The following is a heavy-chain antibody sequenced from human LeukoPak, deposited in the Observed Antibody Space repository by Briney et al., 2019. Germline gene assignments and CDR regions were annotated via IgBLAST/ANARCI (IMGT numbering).Heavy chain of an antibody. CDR3: ARLLWFGELLFSDYYYMDV. D-gene: IGHD3-10*01. J-gene: IGHJ6*03. CDR2: INPNSGGT. V-gene: IGHV1-2*06. CDR1: GYTFTSYD. Sequence: ASVKVSCKASGYTFTSYDINWVRQATGQGLEWMGRINPNSGGTNYAQKFQGRVTMTRDTSISTAYMELSRLRSDDTAVYYCARLLWFGELLFSDYYYMDVWGKGTTVTVSS.